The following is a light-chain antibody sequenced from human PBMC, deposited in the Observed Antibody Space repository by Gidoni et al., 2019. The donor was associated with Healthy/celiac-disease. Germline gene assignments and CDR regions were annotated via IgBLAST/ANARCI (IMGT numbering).Light chain of an antibody. V-gene: IGLV2-14*03. CDR3: SSYTSSSTV. J-gene: IGLJ2*01. CDR2: DVS. Sequence: ALTQPASVSGSPGQSITISCTGTSSDVGGYNYVSWYQQHPGKAPKLMIYDVSNRPSGVSNRFSGSKSGNTASLTISGLQAEDEADYYCSSYTSSSTVFGGGTKLTVL. CDR1: SSDVGGYNY.